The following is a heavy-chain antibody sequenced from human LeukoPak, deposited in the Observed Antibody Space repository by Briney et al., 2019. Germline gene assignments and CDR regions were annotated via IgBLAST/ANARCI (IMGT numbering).Heavy chain of an antibody. Sequence: SGGSLRLSCAASGFTFSSYWMSWVRQAPGKGLEWVANIKQDGSEKYYVDSVKGRFTISRDNAKNSLYLQMNSLRAEDTAVYYCARGTYDFWSGPQGSPFDIWGQGTMVTVSS. J-gene: IGHJ3*02. CDR1: GFTFSSYW. CDR3: ARGTYDFWSGPQGSPFDI. D-gene: IGHD3-3*01. V-gene: IGHV3-7*01. CDR2: IKQDGSEK.